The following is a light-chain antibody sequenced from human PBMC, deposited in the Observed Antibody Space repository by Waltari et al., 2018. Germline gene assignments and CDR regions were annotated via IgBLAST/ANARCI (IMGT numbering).Light chain of an antibody. J-gene: IGKJ1*01. CDR2: GAS. V-gene: IGKV3-20*01. CDR3: QQYRSSSWT. CDR1: QRVSSSY. Sequence: DIVLTQSPGTLSLSPGESATPSCRASQRVSSSYLAWYQQKPGPAPRLLIYGASNRATGIPDRFSGSGSGTDFTLTIRGLEPEDFAVYYCQQYRSSSWTFGQGTKVEIK.